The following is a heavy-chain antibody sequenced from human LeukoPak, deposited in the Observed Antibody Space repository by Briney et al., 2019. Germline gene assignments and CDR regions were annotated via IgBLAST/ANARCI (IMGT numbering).Heavy chain of an antibody. J-gene: IGHJ3*02. CDR3: ARFPTVVTELDAFDI. CDR1: GGTFSSYA. D-gene: IGHD4-23*01. V-gene: IGHV1-69*06. CDR2: IIPIFGTA. Sequence: SVKVSCKASGGTFSSYAISWVRQAPGQGLEWMGGIIPIFGTANHAQKFQGRVTITADKSTSTAYMELSSLRSEDTAVYYCARFPTVVTELDAFDIWGQGTMVTVSS.